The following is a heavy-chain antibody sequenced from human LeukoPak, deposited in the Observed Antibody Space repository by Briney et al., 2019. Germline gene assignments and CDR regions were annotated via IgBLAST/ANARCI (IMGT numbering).Heavy chain of an antibody. CDR3: ARAVVYYLDS. CDR1: GGPFSGYY. V-gene: IGHV4-34*01. D-gene: IGHD1-26*01. CDR2: INHSGST. J-gene: IGHJ4*02. Sequence: SETLSLTCAVYGGPFSGYYWTWIRQSPGKGLEWIGEINHSGSTNYNPSLKSRVTISVDKSKNQFSLKLSSVTAADTAVYYCARAVVYYLDSWGQGTLVTVSS.